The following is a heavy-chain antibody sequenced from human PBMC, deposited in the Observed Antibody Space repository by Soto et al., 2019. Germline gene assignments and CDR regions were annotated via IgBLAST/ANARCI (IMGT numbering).Heavy chain of an antibody. V-gene: IGHV3-21*01. CDR2: ISISSSYL. CDR1: GFTFSSYS. CDR3: ARDSAFDI. J-gene: IGHJ3*02. Sequence: PGGSLRLSCAASGFTFSSYSMNWVRQAPGKGLEWVSSISISSSYLYYADSVKGRFTISRDNAKNSLYLQMNSLRAEDTAVYYCARDSAFDIWGQGTMVTVSS.